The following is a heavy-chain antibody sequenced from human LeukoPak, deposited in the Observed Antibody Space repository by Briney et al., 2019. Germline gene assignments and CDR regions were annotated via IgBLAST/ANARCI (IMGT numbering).Heavy chain of an antibody. J-gene: IGHJ4*02. V-gene: IGHV4-59*01. CDR2: IYDSGST. Sequence: SETLSLTCTVSGGSISSYSWTWIRHPPGKGLEWIGYIYDSGSTNYNPSLKSRVTISVDTSKNQFSLKLNSVTAADTAFYYCARSGSYHNNFDYWGQGTLVTVSS. D-gene: IGHD1-26*01. CDR3: ARSGSYHNNFDY. CDR1: GGSISSYS.